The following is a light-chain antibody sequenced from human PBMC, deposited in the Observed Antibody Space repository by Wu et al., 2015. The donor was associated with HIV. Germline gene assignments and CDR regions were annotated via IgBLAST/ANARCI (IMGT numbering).Light chain of an antibody. V-gene: IGKV1-9*01. CDR3: QQLNSFPFT. CDR2: AAS. J-gene: IGKJ4*01. Sequence: DIQLTQSPSFLSASIGDRVTLTCRASQDISNYLAWYQQKPGKAPYLLIYAASTLQSGVPSRFSGRGSGTEFTLTISRLQPEDFATYYCQQLNSFPFTFGEGPRWRSN. CDR1: QDISNY.